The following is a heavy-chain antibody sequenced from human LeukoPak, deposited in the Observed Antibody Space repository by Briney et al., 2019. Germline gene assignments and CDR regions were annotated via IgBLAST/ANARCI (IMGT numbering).Heavy chain of an antibody. CDR2: IYYSGST. CDR3: ARGYYYDSSGYGMDV. D-gene: IGHD3-22*01. Sequence: TLSLTCTVSGGSISSGGYYWSWIRQHPGKGLEWIGYIYYSGSTYYNPSLKSRVTISVDTSKNQFSLKLSSVTAADTAVYYCARGYYYDSSGYGMDVWGQGTTVTVSS. J-gene: IGHJ6*02. V-gene: IGHV4-31*03. CDR1: GGSISSGGYY.